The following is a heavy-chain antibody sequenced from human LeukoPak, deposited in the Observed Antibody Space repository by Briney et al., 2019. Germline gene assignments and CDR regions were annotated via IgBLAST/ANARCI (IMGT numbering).Heavy chain of an antibody. Sequence: SETLSLTCAVYGGSFSGYYWSWIRQPPGKGLEWIGEINHSGSTIYNPSLKSRVTISVDTSKNQFSLKLSSVTAADTAVYYCAREQARYWYFDLWGRGTLVTVSS. V-gene: IGHV4-34*01. CDR1: GGSFSGYY. CDR3: AREQARYWYFDL. CDR2: INHSGST. J-gene: IGHJ2*01.